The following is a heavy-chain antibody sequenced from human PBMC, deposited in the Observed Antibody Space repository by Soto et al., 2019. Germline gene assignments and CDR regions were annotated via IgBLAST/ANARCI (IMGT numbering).Heavy chain of an antibody. CDR2: IYSGGST. CDR1: AFTVSSNY. D-gene: IGHD4-17*01. Sequence: GGSLRLSCAASAFTVSSNYMSWVRQAPGKGLEWVSVIYSGGSTYYADSVKGRFTISRHNSKNTLYLQMNSLRADDTAVYYCARVHIGYGDPTGIDYWGQGTLVTVSS. J-gene: IGHJ4*02. V-gene: IGHV3-53*04. CDR3: ARVHIGYGDPTGIDY.